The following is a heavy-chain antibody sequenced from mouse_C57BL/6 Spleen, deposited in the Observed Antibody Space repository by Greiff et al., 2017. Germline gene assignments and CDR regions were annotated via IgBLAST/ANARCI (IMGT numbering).Heavy chain of an antibody. J-gene: IGHJ2*01. V-gene: IGHV1-22*01. Sequence: VQLQQSGPELVKPGASVKMSCKASGYTFTDYNMHWVKQSHGKSLEWIGYINPNNGGTSYNQKFKGKATLTVNKSSSTAYMELRSLTSEDSAVYYCARPTITLRNYFDYWGQGTTLTVSS. CDR3: ARPTITLRNYFDY. CDR2: INPNNGGT. D-gene: IGHD2-10*01. CDR1: GYTFTDYN.